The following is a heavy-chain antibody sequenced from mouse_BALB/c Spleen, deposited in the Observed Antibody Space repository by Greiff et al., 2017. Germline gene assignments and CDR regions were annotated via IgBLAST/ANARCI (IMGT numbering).Heavy chain of an antibody. CDR3: TRSGRRPYWYFDD. CDR1: GYTFTDHA. D-gene: IGHD1-2*01. J-gene: IGHJ1*01. Sequence: VQLQQSDTELVKPGASVKISCKASGYTFTDHAIYWVKQRPEQGLEWIGYISPGNGDIKYNEKFKGKATLTADKSSSTAYMQLNSLTSEDSAVYVCTRSGRRPYWYFDDWGEGTTVTVSS. CDR2: ISPGNGDI. V-gene: IGHV1S53*03.